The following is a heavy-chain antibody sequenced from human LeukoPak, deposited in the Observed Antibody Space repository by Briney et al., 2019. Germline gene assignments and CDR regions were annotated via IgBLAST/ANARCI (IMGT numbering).Heavy chain of an antibody. CDR3: ARDRGNFWSAHFDY. D-gene: IGHD3-3*01. V-gene: IGHV1-69*05. CDR2: IIPIFGTA. CDR1: GYTFTSYG. Sequence: SAKVSCKASGYTFTSYGISWVRQAPGQGLEWMGGIIPIFGTANYAQKFQGRVTITTDESTSTAYMELSSLRSEDTAVYYCARDRGNFWSAHFDYWGQGTLVTVSS. J-gene: IGHJ4*02.